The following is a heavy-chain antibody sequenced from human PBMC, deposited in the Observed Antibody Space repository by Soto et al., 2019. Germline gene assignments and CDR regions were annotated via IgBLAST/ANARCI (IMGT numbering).Heavy chain of an antibody. CDR2: ISGSGGST. J-gene: IGHJ4*02. D-gene: IGHD6-19*01. V-gene: IGHV3-23*01. Sequence: GGSLRLSCAASGFTFNNYAMSWVRQAPGKGLEWVSAISGSGGSTYYADSVKGRFTISRDNSKNTLYLQMNSLRAEDTAVFYCAKHQIGWYDFDYWGQGTLVTVSS. CDR1: GFTFNNYA. CDR3: AKHQIGWYDFDY.